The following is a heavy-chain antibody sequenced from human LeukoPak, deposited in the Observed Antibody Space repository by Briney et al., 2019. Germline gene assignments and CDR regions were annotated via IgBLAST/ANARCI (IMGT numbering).Heavy chain of an antibody. J-gene: IGHJ4*02. CDR2: IKTKIDGETT. CDR1: GFTFSNAW. D-gene: IGHD5-24*01. CDR3: TTVERWLLRSSPY. Sequence: GGSLRLSCAASGFTFSNAWMTWVRQAPGKGLEWVGRIKTKIDGETTDYAAPVKGRFTISRDDSKNTLYLQMNSLKTDDTAVYYCTTVERWLLRSSPYWGQGTLVTVSS. V-gene: IGHV3-15*01.